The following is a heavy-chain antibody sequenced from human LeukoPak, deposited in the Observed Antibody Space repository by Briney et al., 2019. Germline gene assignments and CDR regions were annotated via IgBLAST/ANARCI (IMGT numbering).Heavy chain of an antibody. CDR1: GLTFSSYS. D-gene: IGHD6-13*01. J-gene: IGHJ4*02. V-gene: IGHV3-21*01. CDR3: AWDSIAAAGNFDY. CDR2: ISSSSSYI. Sequence: PGGSLRLSCAASGLTFSSYSMNWVRQAPGKGLEWVSSISSSSSYIYYADSVKGRFTISRDNAKNSLYLQMNSLRAEDTAVYYCAWDSIAAAGNFDYWGQGTLVTVSS.